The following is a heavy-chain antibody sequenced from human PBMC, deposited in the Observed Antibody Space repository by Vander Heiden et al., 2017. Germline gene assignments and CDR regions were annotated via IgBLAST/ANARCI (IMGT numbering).Heavy chain of an antibody. CDR1: GGSISSGDYY. D-gene: IGHD3-10*01. CDR2: IYYSGST. CDR3: ARAALWFGELLYYFDY. V-gene: IGHV4-30-4*01. Sequence: VKPSQTLSLTCTVSGGSISSGDYYWSWIRQPPGKGLEWIGYIYYSGSTYYNPSLKSRVTISVDTSKNQFSLKLSSVTAAETAVYYCARAALWFGELLYYFDYWGQGSLVTVSS. J-gene: IGHJ4*02.